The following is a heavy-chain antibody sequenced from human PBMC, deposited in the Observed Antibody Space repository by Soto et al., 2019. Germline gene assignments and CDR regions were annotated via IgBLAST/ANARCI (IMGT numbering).Heavy chain of an antibody. D-gene: IGHD3-3*01. CDR2: ISYGGSNK. CDR1: GFTFSSYG. CDR3: AKDVFWSGYLGGPGAFDI. V-gene: IGHV3-30*18. Sequence: QVQLVESGGGVVQPGRSLRLSCAASGFTFSSYGMHWVRQAPGKGLEWVAVISYGGSNKYYADSVKGRFTISRDNSKNTLYLQMNSLRAEDTAVYYCAKDVFWSGYLGGPGAFDIWGQGTMVTVSS. J-gene: IGHJ3*02.